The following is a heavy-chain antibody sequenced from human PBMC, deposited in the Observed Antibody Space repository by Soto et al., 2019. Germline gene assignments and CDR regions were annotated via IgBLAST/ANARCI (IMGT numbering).Heavy chain of an antibody. J-gene: IGHJ4*02. CDR1: GFTFSDYY. CDR3: ARDLGYYDSSGYFDY. Sequence: GGSLRLSCAASGFTFSDYYMSWIRQAPGKGLEWVSYISSSDNIIYYADSVKGRFTISRDNAKNSLYLQMNSLRAEDTAVYYCARDLGYYDSSGYFDYWGQGTLVTVSS. CDR2: ISSSDNII. D-gene: IGHD3-22*01. V-gene: IGHV3-11*01.